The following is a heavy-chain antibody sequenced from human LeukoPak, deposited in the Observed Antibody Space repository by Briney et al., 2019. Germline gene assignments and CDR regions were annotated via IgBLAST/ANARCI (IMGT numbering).Heavy chain of an antibody. Sequence: ASVKVSCKASGYTFTSYDINWVRQATGQGLEWMGWMNPNSGNTGYAQKFQGRVTMTRNTSISTAYMELSSLRSEDTAVYYCARALSVARGRVYSNWFDPWGQGTLVTVSS. J-gene: IGHJ5*02. V-gene: IGHV1-8*01. D-gene: IGHD3-10*01. CDR1: GYTFTSYD. CDR3: ARALSVARGRVYSNWFDP. CDR2: MNPNSGNT.